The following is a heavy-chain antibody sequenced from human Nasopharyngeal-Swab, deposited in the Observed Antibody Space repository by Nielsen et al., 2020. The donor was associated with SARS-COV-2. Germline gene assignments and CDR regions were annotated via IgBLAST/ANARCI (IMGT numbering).Heavy chain of an antibody. CDR3: ARDPGYSYFNWFDP. CDR1: GYSISSGYY. Sequence: SETLSLTCTVSGYSISSGYYWSWIRQPPGKGLEWIGYIYYSGSTNYNPSLKSRVTISVDTSKNQFSLKLSSVTAADTAVYYCARDPGYSYFNWFDPWGQGTLVTVSS. J-gene: IGHJ5*02. V-gene: IGHV4-61*01. D-gene: IGHD5-18*01. CDR2: IYYSGST.